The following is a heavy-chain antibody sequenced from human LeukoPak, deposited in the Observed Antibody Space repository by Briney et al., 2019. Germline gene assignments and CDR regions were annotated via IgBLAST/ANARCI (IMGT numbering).Heavy chain of an antibody. CDR3: ARGEEKATITALDS. J-gene: IGHJ4*02. D-gene: IGHD5-24*01. Sequence: PGGSLRLSCAASGFTFSNYDMHWVRQAPGKGLEWVSAISSSSSYIYYADSIKGRFTISRDNAENSLYLQMNSLRAVDTAVYFSARGEEKATITALDSWGQGTLVTVSS. CDR1: GFTFSNYD. V-gene: IGHV3-21*01. CDR2: ISSSSSYI.